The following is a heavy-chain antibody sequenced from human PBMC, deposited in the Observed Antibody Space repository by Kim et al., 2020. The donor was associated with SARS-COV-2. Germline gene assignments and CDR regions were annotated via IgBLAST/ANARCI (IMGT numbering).Heavy chain of an antibody. V-gene: IGHV1-18*01. CDR3: ARVDCSSTSCYHP. Sequence: ASVKVSCKASGYSFTSYSITWVRQAPGQGLEWMGWISGYNGNTHYAQKVQGRVTMTTDTSTATAYMELRSLTSDDTAVYYCARVDCSSTSCYHPWGQGT. J-gene: IGHJ5*02. D-gene: IGHD2-2*01. CDR1: GYSFTSYS. CDR2: ISGYNGNT.